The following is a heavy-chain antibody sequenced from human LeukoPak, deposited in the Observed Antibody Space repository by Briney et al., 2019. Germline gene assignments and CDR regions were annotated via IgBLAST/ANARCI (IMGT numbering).Heavy chain of an antibody. Sequence: PGGSLRLSCAASGFTFSNYGMTWVRQAPGKGLEWVSAITTSGVSTYYADSVKGRFTISRDNSKNTLDLQMNSLRAEDTAIYYCAKEHEYYGSGGYIDYWGQGTLVTVSS. CDR2: ITTSGVST. V-gene: IGHV3-23*01. J-gene: IGHJ4*02. D-gene: IGHD3-10*01. CDR1: GFTFSNYG. CDR3: AKEHEYYGSGGYIDY.